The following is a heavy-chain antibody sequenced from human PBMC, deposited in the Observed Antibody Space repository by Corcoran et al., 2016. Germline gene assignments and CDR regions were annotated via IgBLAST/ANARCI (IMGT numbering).Heavy chain of an antibody. J-gene: IGHJ3*02. D-gene: IGHD3-10*01. CDR3: ARDRSFYGSGRYDAFDI. CDR1: GGNFNTYA. Sequence: QVQLVQSGAEVKKSGSSVKVSCKASGGNFNTYAISWVRQAPGQGLEWMGGIIPMFGAATYVQKFQGRVTITADESTSIAYMELSSLRSEDTAVDYCARDRSFYGSGRYDAFDIWGQGTMVTVSS. CDR2: IIPMFGAA. V-gene: IGHV1-69*01.